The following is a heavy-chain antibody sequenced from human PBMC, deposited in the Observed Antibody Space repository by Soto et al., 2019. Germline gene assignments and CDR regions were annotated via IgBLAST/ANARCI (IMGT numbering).Heavy chain of an antibody. Sequence: QVHLQQWGAGLLKPSETLSLTCGVYGGSFGTSYWAWIRQSPEKGLEWIGEINHNGDSNYNPSLNVRATISLDMSEIKFALTPTPAAAAGTAEYYCPRVTRFPDAFDTWGQGTPVIVSS. CDR3: PRVTRFPDAFDT. J-gene: IGHJ3*02. CDR2: INHNGDS. CDR1: GGSFGTSY. V-gene: IGHV4-34*01.